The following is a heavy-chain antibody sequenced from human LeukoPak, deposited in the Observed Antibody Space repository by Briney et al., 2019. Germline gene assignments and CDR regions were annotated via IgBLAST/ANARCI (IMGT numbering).Heavy chain of an antibody. J-gene: IGHJ4*02. CDR3: ARPVVDTAMVN. Sequence: GGSLRLSCVGSGFTFSRYWLNWVRQAPGKGLEWVANMNQDGSEIYYLDSVKGRFTISRDNAKNSLYLQMNSLGAEDTAVYYCARPVVDTAMVNWGQGTLVTVSS. V-gene: IGHV3-7*01. CDR1: GFTFSRYW. D-gene: IGHD5-18*01. CDR2: MNQDGSEI.